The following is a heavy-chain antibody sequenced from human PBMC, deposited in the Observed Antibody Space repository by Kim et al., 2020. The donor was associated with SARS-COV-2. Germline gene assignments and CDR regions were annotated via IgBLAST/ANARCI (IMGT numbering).Heavy chain of an antibody. D-gene: IGHD3-3*01. Sequence: SETLSLTCSVSGASISSFCWSWIRQPAGKGLEWIGRIYTSGTTNYNPSLKSRVTMSLDTSKNQFSLNLTSLTAADTAVYYCATEGSGRSHDFWGQGTLVTVSS. CDR2: IYTSGTT. J-gene: IGHJ4*02. CDR1: GASISSFC. CDR3: ATEGSGRSHDF. V-gene: IGHV4-4*07.